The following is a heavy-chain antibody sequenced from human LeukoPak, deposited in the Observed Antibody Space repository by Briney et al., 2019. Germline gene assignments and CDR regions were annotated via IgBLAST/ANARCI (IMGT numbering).Heavy chain of an antibody. Sequence: GGSLRLSCAASGFTFSSYSMNWVRQAPGKGLEWVSSISSSSSYIYYADSVKGRFTISRDNAKNSLYLQMNSLRSDDTAVYYCARERSSSWFSFDPWGQGTLVTVSS. J-gene: IGHJ5*02. V-gene: IGHV3-21*04. CDR1: GFTFSSYS. CDR2: ISSSSSYI. D-gene: IGHD6-13*01. CDR3: ARERSSSWFSFDP.